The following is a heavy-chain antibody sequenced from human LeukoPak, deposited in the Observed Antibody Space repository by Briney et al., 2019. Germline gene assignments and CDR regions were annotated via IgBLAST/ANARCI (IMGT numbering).Heavy chain of an antibody. CDR3: PRHQRISSSGYYLDY. D-gene: IGHD3-22*01. CDR1: GAFINSNSHY. Sequence: SETLSLTCTVSGAFINSNSHYWGWICQPPGEGLEWIGSIHYSGSTYYKLSLRSRVTMSVDTSNNQFSMKLSSVTAADTAVYYAPRHQRISSSGYYLDYWGQGTLVAVSS. CDR2: IHYSGST. J-gene: IGHJ4*02. V-gene: IGHV4-39*01.